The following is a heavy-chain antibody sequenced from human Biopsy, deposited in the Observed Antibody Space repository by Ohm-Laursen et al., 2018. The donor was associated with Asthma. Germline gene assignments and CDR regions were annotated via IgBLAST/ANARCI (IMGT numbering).Heavy chain of an antibody. CDR3: ARLADCSGGACYSYGWFDP. D-gene: IGHD2-15*01. CDR1: GGSINNFY. J-gene: IGHJ5*02. CDR2: VYYSGST. Sequence: SETLSLTWTVSGGSINNFYWSWIRQPPGKGLESIGHVYYSGSTNYNPSLKSRVTMSLDTSKNQFSLRLTSVTPADTAVYYCARLADCSGGACYSYGWFDPWGQGTLVTVSS. V-gene: IGHV4-59*01.